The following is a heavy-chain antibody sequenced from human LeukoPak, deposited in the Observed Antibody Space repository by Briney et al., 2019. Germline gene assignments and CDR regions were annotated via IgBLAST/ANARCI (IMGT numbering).Heavy chain of an antibody. J-gene: IGHJ6*02. Sequence: SETLSLTCTVSGYSISSSYYWGWIRQPPGKGLEWIGSIYYSGSTYYNPSLKSRVTISVDTSKNQFSLKLSSVTAADTAVYYCAREGYWRGSYYYGMDVWGQGTTVTVSS. D-gene: IGHD2-15*01. CDR3: AREGYWRGSYYYGMDV. CDR1: GYSISSSYY. V-gene: IGHV4-38-2*02. CDR2: IYYSGST.